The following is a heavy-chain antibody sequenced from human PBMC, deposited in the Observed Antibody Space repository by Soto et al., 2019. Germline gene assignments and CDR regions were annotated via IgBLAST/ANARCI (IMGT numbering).Heavy chain of an antibody. CDR1: GGSVRGYY. D-gene: IGHD2-15*01. CDR3: ARGSVVAATLFDY. J-gene: IGHJ4*02. Sequence: TSETLSLTCTVYGGSVRGYYWSWIRQPPGKGLEWIGYIYYSGSTYYNPSLKSRVTISVDTSKNQFSLKLSSVTAADTAVYYCARGSVVAATLFDYWGQGTLVTVSS. CDR2: IYYSGST. V-gene: IGHV4-59*06.